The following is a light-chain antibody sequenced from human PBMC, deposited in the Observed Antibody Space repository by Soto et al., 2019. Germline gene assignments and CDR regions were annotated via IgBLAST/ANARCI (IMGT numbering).Light chain of an antibody. CDR3: TSNISSMSLRV. CDR1: SSDVGYYKYNNY. CDR2: EVS. J-gene: IGLJ3*02. Sequence: QSALTQPASVSGSPGQSITISCTGTSSDVGYYKYNNYVSWYQQHPGKAPKLIIYEVSNRPSGVSDRFSGSKSGNTASLTISGLQAEDEGDYYCTSNISSMSLRVFGGGTKLTVL. V-gene: IGLV2-14*01.